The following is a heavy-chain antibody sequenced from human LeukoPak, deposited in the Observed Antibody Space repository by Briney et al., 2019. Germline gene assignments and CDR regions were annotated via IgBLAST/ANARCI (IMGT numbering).Heavy chain of an antibody. CDR3: AKDSILIPASKSALDY. D-gene: IGHD2-2*01. CDR2: ISYEGNNK. Sequence: GGSLTLSCAASGFTFSSFGMHWVRQAPGKGLEWVAVISYEGNNKYYADSVKGRFTISRDNSKNTLYLQMNSLRAEDTAVYYCAKDSILIPASKSALDYWGQGTLVTVSS. V-gene: IGHV3-30*19. J-gene: IGHJ4*02. CDR1: GFTFSSFG.